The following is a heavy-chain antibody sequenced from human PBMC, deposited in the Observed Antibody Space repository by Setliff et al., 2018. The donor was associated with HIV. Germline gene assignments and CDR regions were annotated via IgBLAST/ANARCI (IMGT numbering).Heavy chain of an antibody. CDR2: INPNSGDT. Sequence: GASVKVSCKASGYSFTDYYIHRVRQAPGQGLEWMAWINPNSGDTNYAQKFQGRVTMTRDTSISTAYMELSSLRYDDTAVYYCARVFDLQHLVISPDCWGQGTLVTVSS. CDR3: ARVFDLQHLVISPDC. D-gene: IGHD6-13*01. V-gene: IGHV1-2*02. J-gene: IGHJ4*02. CDR1: GYSFTDYY.